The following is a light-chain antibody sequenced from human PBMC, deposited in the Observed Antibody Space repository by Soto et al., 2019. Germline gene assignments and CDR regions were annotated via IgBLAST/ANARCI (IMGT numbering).Light chain of an antibody. CDR1: QSVSSSY. CDR3: QQYGRLPPYT. CDR2: GTS. V-gene: IGKV3-20*01. J-gene: IGKJ2*01. Sequence: EIVLTQSPGTLSLSPGESATLSCRANQSVSSSYLSWYQQKPGQAPRLLIHGTSDRATGIPDRFSGSGSGTDFTLTITSLEPEDFAVYYCQQYGRLPPYTFGQGTKLEIK.